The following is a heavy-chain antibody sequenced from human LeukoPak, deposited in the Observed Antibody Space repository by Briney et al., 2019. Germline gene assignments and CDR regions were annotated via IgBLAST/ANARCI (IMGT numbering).Heavy chain of an antibody. CDR3: ARGGGFVLMVYAMAPFDY. V-gene: IGHV4-34*01. Sequence: PSETLSLTCAVYGGSFSGYYWSWLRQPPGKGLEWIGEINHSGSTNYNPSLKSRVTISVDTSKNQFSLKLSSVTAADTAVYYCARGGGFVLMVYAMAPFDYWGQGTLVTVSS. J-gene: IGHJ4*02. D-gene: IGHD2-8*01. CDR2: INHSGST. CDR1: GGSFSGYY.